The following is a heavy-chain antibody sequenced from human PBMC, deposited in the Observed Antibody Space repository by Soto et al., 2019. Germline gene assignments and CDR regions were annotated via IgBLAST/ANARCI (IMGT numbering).Heavy chain of an antibody. CDR3: AKALTMASPNWFDP. CDR1: GGPFSTYA. V-gene: IGHV1-69*01. Sequence: QLVQSGAEVKKPGSSVKVSCKASGGPFSTYAISWVRQAPGQGLEWMGGIIPIFGTANYAQRFLGRVTISADDSTSTAYMELRSLTSDDTAVYYCAKALTMASPNWFDPWGHGTQVTVSS. D-gene: IGHD3-10*01. CDR2: IIPIFGTA. J-gene: IGHJ5*02.